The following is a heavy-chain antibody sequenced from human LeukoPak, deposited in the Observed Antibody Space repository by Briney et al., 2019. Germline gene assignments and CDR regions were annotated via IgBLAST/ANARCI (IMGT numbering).Heavy chain of an antibody. V-gene: IGHV1-18*01. CDR1: GYTFTSYG. D-gene: IGHD6-19*01. CDR3: ARADTIKSGWYGGDWFDP. Sequence: ASVKVSCKASGYTFTSYGISWVRQAPGQGLEWMGWITPYNGNTNYAQKLQGRVTMTTDTSTSTAYMELRSLRSDDTAVYYCARADTIKSGWYGGDWFDPWGQGTLVTVSS. CDR2: ITPYNGNT. J-gene: IGHJ5*02.